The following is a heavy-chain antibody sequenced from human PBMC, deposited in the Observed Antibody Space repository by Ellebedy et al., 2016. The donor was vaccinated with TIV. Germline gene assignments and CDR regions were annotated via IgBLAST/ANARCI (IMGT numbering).Heavy chain of an antibody. V-gene: IGHV4-34*01. CDR1: GGSFSGYY. Sequence: MPSETLSLTCVVYGGSFSGYYWSWIRQPPGKGLEWIGEINHSGSTNYNPSLKSRFTISVDRSKKQFCLKVTSVTAADTAVYNCARGRGRRYGMDVWGQGTTVTVSS. CDR3: ARGRGRRYGMDV. CDR2: INHSGST. J-gene: IGHJ6*02. D-gene: IGHD2-15*01.